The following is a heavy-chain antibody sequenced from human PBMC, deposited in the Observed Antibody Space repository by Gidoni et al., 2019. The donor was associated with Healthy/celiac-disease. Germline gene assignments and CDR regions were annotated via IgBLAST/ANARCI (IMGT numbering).Heavy chain of an antibody. D-gene: IGHD3-10*01. CDR3: ARDPLRGVKGFDP. CDR1: GFTFSSYW. J-gene: IGHJ5*02. CDR2: INSDGSST. V-gene: IGHV3-74*01. Sequence: EVQLVESGGGLVQPRGSLRLPCAASGFTFSSYWMHWVRQAPGKGLVWVSRINSDGSSTSYASSVKGRFTISRDNAKNTLYLQMNSLRAEDTAVYYCARDPLRGVKGFDPWGQGTLVTVSS.